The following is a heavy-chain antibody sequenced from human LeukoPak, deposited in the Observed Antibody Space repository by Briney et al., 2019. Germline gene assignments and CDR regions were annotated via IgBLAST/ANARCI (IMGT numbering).Heavy chain of an antibody. CDR3: AGDERDEGGEVRCFDC. D-gene: IGHD3-16*01. CDR2: IIPIFGIA. V-gene: IGHV1-69*04. Sequence: GSSVKVSCKASGGTFSSYANSWVRQAHGQGLEWEGRIIPIFGIANYSQKFQVRVTITADKSTTKTYMELSRTSCEDRAGYYIAGDERDEGGEVRCFDCWGQGTLVTASS. CDR1: GGTFSSYA. J-gene: IGHJ4*02.